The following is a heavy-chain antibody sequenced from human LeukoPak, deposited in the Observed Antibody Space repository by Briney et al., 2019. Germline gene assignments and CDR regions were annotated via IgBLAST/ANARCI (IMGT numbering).Heavy chain of an antibody. J-gene: IGHJ4*02. V-gene: IGHV3-48*04. Sequence: GGSLRLSCAASGFIFSDYNMHWVRQVPGKGLESVSCISSSGNIIYYADSVKGRFTISRDNAKNTLYLQMNSLRAEDTAVYYCARFYANEWELPHWGQGTLVTVSS. D-gene: IGHD1-26*01. CDR2: ISSSGNII. CDR3: ARFYANEWELPH. CDR1: GFIFSDYN.